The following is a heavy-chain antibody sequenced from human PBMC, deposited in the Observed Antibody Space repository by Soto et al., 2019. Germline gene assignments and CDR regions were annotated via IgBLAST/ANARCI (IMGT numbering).Heavy chain of an antibody. J-gene: IGHJ4*02. CDR1: GGTFSSYA. CDR3: ATDGDCTNGVCPAYYFDY. CDR2: IIPIFGTA. V-gene: IGHV1-69*12. D-gene: IGHD2-8*01. Sequence: QVQLVQSGAEVKKPGSSVKVSCKASGGTFSSYAISWVRQAPGQGLEWMGGIIPIFGTANYAQKFQGRVTITADESTSTAYMELSSLRSEDTAVYYCATDGDCTNGVCPAYYFDYWGQRTLVTVSS.